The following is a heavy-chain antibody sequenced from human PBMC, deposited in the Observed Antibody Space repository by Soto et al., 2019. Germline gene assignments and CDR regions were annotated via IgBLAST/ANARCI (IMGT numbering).Heavy chain of an antibody. CDR2: IYYSGST. J-gene: IGHJ4*02. V-gene: IGHV4-59*01. CDR1: GGSISSYY. CDR3: ARSGSVPGYRYYFDY. Sequence: SETLSLTCTVSGGSISSYYWSWIRQPPGKGLEWIGYIYYSGSTNYNPSLKSRVTISVDTSKNQFSLKLSSVTAADTAVYYCARSGSVPGYRYYFDYWGQGALVTVSS. D-gene: IGHD5-12*01.